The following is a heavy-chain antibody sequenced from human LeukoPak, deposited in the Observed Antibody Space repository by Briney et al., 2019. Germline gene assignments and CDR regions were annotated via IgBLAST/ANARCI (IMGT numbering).Heavy chain of an antibody. CDR3: ARDSEVVVVAAPGY. V-gene: IGHV3-30-3*01. CDR1: GFTFSSYA. CDR2: ISYDGSNK. Sequence: GGSLRLSCAASGFTFSSYAMHWVRQAPGKGLEWVAVISYDGSNKYYADSVKGRFTISRDNSKNTLYLQMNSLRAEDTAVYYCARDSEVVVVAAPGYWGQGTLVTVSS. D-gene: IGHD2-15*01. J-gene: IGHJ4*02.